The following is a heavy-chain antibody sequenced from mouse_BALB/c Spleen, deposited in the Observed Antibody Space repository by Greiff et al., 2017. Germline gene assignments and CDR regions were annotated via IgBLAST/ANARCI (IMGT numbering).Heavy chain of an antibody. V-gene: IGHV1S81*02. CDR2: INPSNGRT. CDR3: ARTDGNYLAWFAY. CDR1: GYTFTSYW. D-gene: IGHD2-1*01. Sequence: QVQLQQPGAELVKPGASVKLSCKASGYTFTSYWMHWVKQRPGQGLEWIGEINPSNGRTNYNEKFKSKATLTVDKSSSTAYMQLSSLTSEDSAVYYCARTDGNYLAWFAYWGQGTLVTVSA. J-gene: IGHJ3*01.